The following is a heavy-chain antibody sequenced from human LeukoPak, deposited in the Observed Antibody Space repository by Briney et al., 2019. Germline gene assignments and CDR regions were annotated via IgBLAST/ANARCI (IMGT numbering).Heavy chain of an antibody. CDR1: GGSFSGYY. CDR2: INHSGST. J-gene: IGHJ3*02. CDR3: ARVGYCSSTSCYFPRSAFDI. V-gene: IGHV4-34*01. Sequence: PSETLSLTCAVYGGSFSGYYWSWIRQPPGKGLEWIGEINHSGSTNYNPSLKSRVTISVDTSKNQFSLKLSSVTAADTAVYYCARVGYCSSTSCYFPRSAFDIWGQGTMVTVSS. D-gene: IGHD2-2*01.